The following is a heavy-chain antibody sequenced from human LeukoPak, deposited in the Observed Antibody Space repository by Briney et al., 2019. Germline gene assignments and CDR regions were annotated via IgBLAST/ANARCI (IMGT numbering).Heavy chain of an antibody. V-gene: IGHV4-61*02. D-gene: IGHD1-1*01. J-gene: IGHJ4*02. CDR3: ARGSNWNSYDY. Sequence: SETLSLTCTVSRGSISSAGYYWRWLRQPAGKGLDWIGRVYTSGRTNYIPSLKSRVTISLDTSNKQFSLKLSSVTAADTAVYYCARGSNWNSYDYWGQGTLVTVSS. CDR1: RGSISSAGYY. CDR2: VYTSGRT.